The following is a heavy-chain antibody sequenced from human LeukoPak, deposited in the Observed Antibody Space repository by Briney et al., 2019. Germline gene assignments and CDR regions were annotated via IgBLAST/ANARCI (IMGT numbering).Heavy chain of an antibody. CDR1: GGTFSSYA. J-gene: IGHJ4*02. V-gene: IGHV1-69*13. CDR2: IIPIFGTA. CDR3: ASSGPTYSGYDYYFDY. D-gene: IGHD5-12*01. Sequence: ASVKVSCKASGGTFSSYAISWVRQAPGQGLEWMGGIIPIFGTANYAQKFQGRVTTTADESTSTAYMELSSLRSEDTAVYYCASSGPTYSGYDYYFDYWGQGTLVTVSS.